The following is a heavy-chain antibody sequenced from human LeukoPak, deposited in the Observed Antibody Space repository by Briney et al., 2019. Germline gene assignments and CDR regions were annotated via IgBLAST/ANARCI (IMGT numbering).Heavy chain of an antibody. J-gene: IGHJ4*02. CDR1: GGSISSSRYY. V-gene: IGHV4-39*01. CDR3: NAKRYPFDY. CDR2: ISYSGST. D-gene: IGHD1-14*01. Sequence: SETLSLTCTVSGGSISSSRYYWGWIRQPPGKGLDWIGSISYSGSTYYNSSLKSRLTISVDTSKNQFSLRLSSVTAADTAVYYCNAKRYPFDYWGQGTLVTVSS.